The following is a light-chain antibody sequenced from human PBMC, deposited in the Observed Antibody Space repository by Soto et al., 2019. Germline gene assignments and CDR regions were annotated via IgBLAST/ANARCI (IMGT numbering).Light chain of an antibody. CDR3: QQYDNLPIT. CDR2: DAS. J-gene: IGKJ5*01. V-gene: IGKV1-33*01. Sequence: DIQMTQSPSSLSASVGDRVTITCHASQDISSYVNWYQQKPGKAPKLLSYDASNFETGVPSRCSGSGSGTDFTFTISSLQPEDIATYYCQQYDNLPITFGQGTRLEIK. CDR1: QDISSY.